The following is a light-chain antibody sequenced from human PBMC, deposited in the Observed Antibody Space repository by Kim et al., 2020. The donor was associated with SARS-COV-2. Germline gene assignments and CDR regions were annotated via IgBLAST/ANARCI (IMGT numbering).Light chain of an antibody. V-gene: IGLV2-14*01. J-gene: IGLJ2*01. CDR3: SSFASNGDVL. Sequence: QSALTRPASVSASPGQSITISCTGTSSDVGGYNYVSWYQQYPGKAPTLMIYDVSNRPSGISNRFSGSKSGNTASLTISGLQPDDEAEYYCSSFASNGDVLFGGGTQLTVL. CDR2: DVS. CDR1: SSDVGGYNY.